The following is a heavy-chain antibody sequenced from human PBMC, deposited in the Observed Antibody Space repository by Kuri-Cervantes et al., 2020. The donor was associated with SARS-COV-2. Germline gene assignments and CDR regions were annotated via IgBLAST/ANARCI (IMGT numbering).Heavy chain of an antibody. Sequence: SESLSLTCTVSGGSISSYYWSWIRQPPGKGLEWIGYIYYSGSTNYNPSLKSRVTISVDTSKNQFSLKLSSVTAADTAVDYCARLRNTATLDYWGRGTLVTVSS. J-gene: IGHJ4*01. CDR2: IYYSGST. CDR1: GGSISSYY. V-gene: IGHV4-59*01. CDR3: ARLRNTATLDY. D-gene: IGHD5-18*01.